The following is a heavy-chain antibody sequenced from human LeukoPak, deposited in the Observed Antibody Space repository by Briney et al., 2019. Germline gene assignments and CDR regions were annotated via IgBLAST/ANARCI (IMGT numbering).Heavy chain of an antibody. D-gene: IGHD6-25*01. J-gene: IGHJ6*03. V-gene: IGHV4-34*01. CDR1: GGSFSGYY. CDR2: INHGGST. CDR3: ARALSYVYRSEQAAHMDV. Sequence: PSETLSLTCAVYGGSFSGYYWGWIRQPPGKGLEWIGEINHGGSTNYSPSLKSRVTISVDTSKNQFSLKLNSVTAADTAVYYCARALSYVYRSEQAAHMDVWGKGTTVTVSS.